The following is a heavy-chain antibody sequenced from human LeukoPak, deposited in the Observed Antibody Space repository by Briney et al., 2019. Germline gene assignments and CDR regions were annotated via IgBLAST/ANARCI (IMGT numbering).Heavy chain of an antibody. CDR3: AKSSGYCPHNSYLHY. J-gene: IGHJ4*02. CDR1: GFTFSNYA. CDR2: ISGSGGST. V-gene: IGHV3-23*01. D-gene: IGHD3-22*01. Sequence: GRSLRLSCAASGFTFSNYAMSWVRQAPGKGLEWVSAISGSGGSTYYADSVKGRFTISRDNSKNTRYLQMNSLRAEDTAVYYCAKSSGYCPHNSYLHYWGQGTLVTVSS.